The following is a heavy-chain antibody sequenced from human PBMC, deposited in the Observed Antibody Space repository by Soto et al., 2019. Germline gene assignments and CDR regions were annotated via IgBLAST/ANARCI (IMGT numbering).Heavy chain of an antibody. Sequence: SLKVSWKASGGSFSGYASSWVRQAPGQGLEWMGGIIPIFGTANYAQKFQGRVTITADKSTSTAYMELSSLRSEDTAVYYCARPSLRRAGLYRCFDYWGQGTLVTVSS. J-gene: IGHJ4*02. V-gene: IGHV1-69*06. CDR2: IIPIFGTA. CDR3: ARPSLRRAGLYRCFDY. D-gene: IGHD6-19*01. CDR1: GGSFSGYA.